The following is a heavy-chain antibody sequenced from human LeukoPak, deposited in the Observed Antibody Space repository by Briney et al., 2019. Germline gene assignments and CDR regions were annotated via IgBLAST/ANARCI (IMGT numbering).Heavy chain of an antibody. D-gene: IGHD3-22*01. Sequence: SGGSLRLSCVASGFTFSGYAMSWVRQVPGKGLNWVTAITGNGGTTYYADSVKGRFTISRDNSKNTLYLQMNSLRAEDTAVYYCARRDYYDSSAYLPLFDYWGQGTLVTVSS. CDR3: ARRDYYDSSAYLPLFDY. CDR1: GFTFSGYA. CDR2: ITGNGGTT. V-gene: IGHV3-23*01. J-gene: IGHJ4*02.